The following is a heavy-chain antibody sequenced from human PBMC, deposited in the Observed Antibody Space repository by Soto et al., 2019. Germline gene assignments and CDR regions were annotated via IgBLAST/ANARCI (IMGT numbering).Heavy chain of an antibody. Sequence: EVQLVESGGGLVQPGGSLRLSCAASGFTFSSYSMNWVRQAPGKGLAWVSYISSSSSTIYYADSVKGRVTNSRDNAKNTLYLQMNSLRDEDAAVYYCARDVRAGVVVIAATGKYNWFDPWGQGTLVTVSS. V-gene: IGHV3-48*02. J-gene: IGHJ5*02. CDR2: ISSSSSTI. D-gene: IGHD2-15*01. CDR1: GFTFSSYS. CDR3: ARDVRAGVVVIAATGKYNWFDP.